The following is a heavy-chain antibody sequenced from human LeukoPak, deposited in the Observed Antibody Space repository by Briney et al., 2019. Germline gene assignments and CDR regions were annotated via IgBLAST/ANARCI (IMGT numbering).Heavy chain of an antibody. CDR1: GFTFSDYY. CDR3: ARRVFSSSSEYNWFDP. J-gene: IGHJ5*02. CDR2: ISSSGSTI. D-gene: IGHD6-6*01. V-gene: IGHV3-11*01. Sequence: GGSLRLSCAASGFTFSDYYMSWIRQAPGKGLEWVSYISSSGSTIYYADSVKGRFTISRDNAKNSLYLQMNSLRAEDTAVYYCARRVFSSSSEYNWFDPWGQGTLVTVSS.